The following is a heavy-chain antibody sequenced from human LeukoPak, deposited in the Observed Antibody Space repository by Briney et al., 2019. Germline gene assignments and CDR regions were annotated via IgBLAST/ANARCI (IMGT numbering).Heavy chain of an antibody. CDR1: GYSISSGYY. J-gene: IGHJ6*03. V-gene: IGHV4-38-2*02. CDR3: ARAASSSWWGIYYYYMDV. Sequence: PSETLSLTCTVSGYSISSGYYWGWIRQPPGKGLEWIGSIYHSGSTYYNPSLKSRVTISVDTSKNQFSLKLSSVTAADTAVYYCARAASSSWWGIYYYYMDVWGKGTTVTVSS. D-gene: IGHD6-13*01. CDR2: IYHSGST.